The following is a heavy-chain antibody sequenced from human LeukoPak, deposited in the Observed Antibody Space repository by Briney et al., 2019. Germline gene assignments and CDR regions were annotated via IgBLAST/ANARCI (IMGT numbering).Heavy chain of an antibody. V-gene: IGHV3-15*01. D-gene: IGHD3-10*01. CDR3: TTGGATSPTFIYYGSGPMDY. Sequence: PGGSLRLSCAASGFTFSNAWMSWVRQAPGKGLEWVGRIKSKTDGGTTDYAAPVKGRFTISRDDSKNTLYLQMNSLKTEDTAVYYCTTGGATSPTFIYYGSGPMDYWGQGTLVTVSS. CDR2: IKSKTDGGTT. J-gene: IGHJ4*02. CDR1: GFTFSNAW.